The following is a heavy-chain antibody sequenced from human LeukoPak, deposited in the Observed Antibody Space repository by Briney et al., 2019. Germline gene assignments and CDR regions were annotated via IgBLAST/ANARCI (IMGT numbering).Heavy chain of an antibody. Sequence: SETLSLTCTVSGYSIGSGYYWGWIRQPPGKGLEWIGSVFYSGNHYYNPSLKSRVTLSLDKSNNQFSLKLSSVTAADTAVYYCTKDGSGWSRTDWGQGTLVTVSS. V-gene: IGHV4-38-2*02. J-gene: IGHJ4*02. D-gene: IGHD6-19*01. CDR1: GYSIGSGYY. CDR2: VFYSGNH. CDR3: TKDGSGWSRTD.